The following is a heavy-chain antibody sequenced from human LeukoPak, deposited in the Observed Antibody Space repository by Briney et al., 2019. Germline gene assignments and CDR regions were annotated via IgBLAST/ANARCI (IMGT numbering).Heavy chain of an antibody. V-gene: IGHV4-61*01. CDR3: AREGGRQWLVSGALDS. Sequence: SETLSLTCTVSDDSVSSSRYYWTWIRQPPWKGLQWIGYIYHGSATYNPSLESRVTLSMDTSKNQYSLKMTSVTAADTAVYYCAREGGRQWLVSGALDSWGQGTLVTVSS. CDR1: DDSVSSSRYY. CDR2: IYHGSA. J-gene: IGHJ5*01. D-gene: IGHD6-19*01.